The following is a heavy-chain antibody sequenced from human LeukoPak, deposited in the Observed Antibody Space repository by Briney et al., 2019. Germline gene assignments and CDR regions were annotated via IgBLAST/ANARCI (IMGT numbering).Heavy chain of an antibody. J-gene: IGHJ4*02. V-gene: IGHV3-72*01. CDR1: GFTFSDHY. CDR3: ARGSSGYYY. CDR2: TRNKANSYTT. Sequence: GGSLRLSCAASGFTFSDHYMDWVRQAPGQGLEWVGRTRNKANSYTTEYAASVKGRFTISRDDSKHSLYLQMNSLKAEDTAVYYCARGSSGYYYWGQGTLVTVSS. D-gene: IGHD3-22*01.